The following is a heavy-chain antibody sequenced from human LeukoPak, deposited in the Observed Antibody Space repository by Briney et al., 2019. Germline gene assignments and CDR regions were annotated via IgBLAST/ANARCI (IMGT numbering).Heavy chain of an antibody. CDR2: IYSGDST. J-gene: IGHJ4*02. CDR3: ANGAGFGEFDY. V-gene: IGHV3-53*01. CDR1: EFNVSNNY. Sequence: GGSLRLSCAASEFNVSNNYMTWVRQAPGKGLEWVSVIYSGDSTDYTDSVKGRFTISRDNSKNTLYLQMNSLRAEDTAVYYCANGAGFGEFDYWGQGTLVTVSS. D-gene: IGHD3-10*01.